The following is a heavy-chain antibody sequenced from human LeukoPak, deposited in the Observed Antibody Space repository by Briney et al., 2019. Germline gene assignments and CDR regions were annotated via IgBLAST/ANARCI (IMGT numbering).Heavy chain of an antibody. CDR1: GYTFTDYY. Sequence: AASVKVSCKVSGYTFTDYYMHWVQQAPGKGLEWMGLVDPEDGGTIYAEKFQGRVTITADTSTDTAYMELSSLRSEDTAVYYCATGGVGASSRPHDAFDIWGQGTMVTVSS. CDR2: VDPEDGGT. D-gene: IGHD1-26*01. CDR3: ATGGVGASSRPHDAFDI. V-gene: IGHV1-69-2*01. J-gene: IGHJ3*02.